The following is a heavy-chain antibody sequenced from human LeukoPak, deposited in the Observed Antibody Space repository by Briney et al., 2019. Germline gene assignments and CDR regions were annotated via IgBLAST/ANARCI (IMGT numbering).Heavy chain of an antibody. CDR1: GFTFSSYA. Sequence: GRSLRLSCAASGFTFSSYAMHWVRQAPGKGLEWVALISYDGSNIYYADSVKGRFTISRDNSKNTLYLQVNSLGAEDTAVYYCAKGDYYDSSGSNQDWGQGTLVTVSS. CDR3: AKGDYYDSSGSNQD. V-gene: IGHV3-30*04. J-gene: IGHJ4*02. D-gene: IGHD3-22*01. CDR2: ISYDGSNI.